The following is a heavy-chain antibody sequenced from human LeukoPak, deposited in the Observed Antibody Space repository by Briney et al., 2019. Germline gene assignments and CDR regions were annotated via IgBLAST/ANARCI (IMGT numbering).Heavy chain of an antibody. CDR2: INHSGST. Sequence: SETLSLTCAVYGGSLSGYYWSWIRQPPGKGLERIGEINHSGSTNYNPPLKSRVTISVDTSKNQFSLKLSSVTAADTAVYYCARGTSMVRGVIMSYWGQGTLVTVSS. J-gene: IGHJ4*02. V-gene: IGHV4-34*01. CDR3: ARGTSMVRGVIMSY. CDR1: GGSLSGYY. D-gene: IGHD3-10*01.